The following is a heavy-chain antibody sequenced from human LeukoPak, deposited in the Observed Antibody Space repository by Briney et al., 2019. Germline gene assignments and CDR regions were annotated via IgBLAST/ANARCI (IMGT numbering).Heavy chain of an antibody. Sequence: SETLSLTCAASGWSFSGYYWSWIRQPPGKGLEWIGEISDSGSTNYNPSLESRVTISVDTSKNQFSLKLSSVTAADTAVYYCARGLPKRGAFLTGYYYFDYWGQGTLVTVSS. CDR2: ISDSGST. CDR3: ARGLPKRGAFLTGYYYFDY. CDR1: GWSFSGYY. D-gene: IGHD3-9*01. J-gene: IGHJ4*02. V-gene: IGHV4-34*01.